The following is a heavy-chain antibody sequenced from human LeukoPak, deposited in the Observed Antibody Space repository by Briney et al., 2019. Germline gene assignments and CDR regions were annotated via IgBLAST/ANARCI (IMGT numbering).Heavy chain of an antibody. D-gene: IGHD6-13*01. CDR2: ISGSGGST. CDR3: AKALEQETVIALDS. CDR1: GFTFSTYA. J-gene: IGHJ4*02. Sequence: PGGSLRLSCAASGFTFSTYAMSWVRQAPGKGLEWVSAISGSGGSTYYADSVKGRFTISRDNSKNTLYLQVNSLRAEDTSIYFCAKALEQETVIALDSWGQGTLVTVSS. V-gene: IGHV3-23*01.